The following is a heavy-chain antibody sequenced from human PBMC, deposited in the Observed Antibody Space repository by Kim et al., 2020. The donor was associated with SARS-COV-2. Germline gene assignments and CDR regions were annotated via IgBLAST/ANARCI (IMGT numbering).Heavy chain of an antibody. Sequence: GGSLRLSCAASGFTFSSYSMNWVRQAPGKGLEWVSYISSSSSTIYYADSVKGRFTISRDNAKNSLYLQMNSLRDEDTAVYYCARLPDYGDYGFFDYWGQGTLVTVSS. V-gene: IGHV3-48*02. CDR3: ARLPDYGDYGFFDY. J-gene: IGHJ4*02. D-gene: IGHD4-17*01. CDR2: ISSSSSTI. CDR1: GFTFSSYS.